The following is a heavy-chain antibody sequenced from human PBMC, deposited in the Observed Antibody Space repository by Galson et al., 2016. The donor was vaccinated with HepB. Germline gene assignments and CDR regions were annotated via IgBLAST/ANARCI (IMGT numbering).Heavy chain of an antibody. D-gene: IGHD3-22*01. CDR2: LNWNSGTE. CDR3: AKTEYFDNSYFDS. Sequence: SLRLSCAASGFKFHDYAMHWVRQAPGKGLEWVSGLNWNSGTEAYAESVKGRFTISRDNAEKSLYLHMNRLRLEDTALYCCAKTEYFDNSYFDSWGQGTLVTVSS. J-gene: IGHJ4*02. CDR1: GFKFHDYA. V-gene: IGHV3-9*01.